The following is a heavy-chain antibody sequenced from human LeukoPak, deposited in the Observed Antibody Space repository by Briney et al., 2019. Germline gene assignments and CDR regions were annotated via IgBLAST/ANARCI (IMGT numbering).Heavy chain of an antibody. CDR2: IYTSGST. D-gene: IGHD1-1*01. V-gene: IGHV4-4*07. CDR3: ARGPGILGYYYMDV. CDR1: GGSISSYY. Sequence: SETLSLTCTVSGGSISSYYWSWIRQPAGKGLEWIGRIYTSGSTNYNPSLKSRVTMSVDTSKNQFSLKLSSVTAADTAVYYCARGPGILGYYYMDVWGKGTTVTVSS. J-gene: IGHJ6*03.